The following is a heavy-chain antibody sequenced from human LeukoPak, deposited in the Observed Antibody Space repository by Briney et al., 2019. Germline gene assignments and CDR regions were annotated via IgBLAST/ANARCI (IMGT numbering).Heavy chain of an antibody. CDR3: AELGITMIGGV. CDR1: EFTFRSYD. V-gene: IGHV3-30*18. CDR2: ISYDGSNK. J-gene: IGHJ6*04. Sequence: GGSLRLSCVASEFTFRSYDMHWVRQASGKGLEWVAVISYDGSNKDYADSVKGRFTISRDNAKNSLYLQMNSLRAEDTAVYYCAELGITMIGGVWGKGTTVTISS. D-gene: IGHD3-10*02.